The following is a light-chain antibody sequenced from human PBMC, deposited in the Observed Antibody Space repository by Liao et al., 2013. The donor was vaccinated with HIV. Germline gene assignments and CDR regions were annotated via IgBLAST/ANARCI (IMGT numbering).Light chain of an antibody. Sequence: SYELTQPPSVSVSPGQTASITCSGDKLGDKYACWYQQKPGQSPVLVIYQDRKRPSGIPERFSGSNSGNTATLTISGTQAMDEADYYCQAWDSSTGVFGTGTEGTPS. CDR2: QDR. CDR1: KLGDKY. V-gene: IGLV3-1*01. J-gene: IGLJ1*01. CDR3: QAWDSSTGV.